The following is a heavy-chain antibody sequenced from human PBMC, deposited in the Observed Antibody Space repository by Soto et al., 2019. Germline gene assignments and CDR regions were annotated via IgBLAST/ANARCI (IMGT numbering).Heavy chain of an antibody. Sequence: QVQLQQWGAGLLKPSETLSLTCAVYGGSFSGYYWSWIRQPPGKGLEWIGEINHSGSTNYNPSLKSRVTISVDTSKNQCSLKLSSVTAADTAVYYCAREYSSYYYYGMDVWGQGTTVTVSS. CDR3: AREYSSYYYYGMDV. CDR2: INHSGST. V-gene: IGHV4-34*01. CDR1: GGSFSGYY. D-gene: IGHD6-6*01. J-gene: IGHJ6*02.